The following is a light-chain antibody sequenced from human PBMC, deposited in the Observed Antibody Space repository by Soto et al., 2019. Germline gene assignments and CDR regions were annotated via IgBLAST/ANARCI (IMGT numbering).Light chain of an antibody. J-gene: IGKJ3*01. V-gene: IGKV3-20*01. CDR3: QQYGRSPVT. CDR2: GAS. CDR1: QSVSNNY. Sequence: EIVFTQSPGTLSLSPGERATLSCRAGQSVSNNYLVWYQHKPGQAPRLLISGASKRATGIPDRFSGSGSGTDFTLTISRLEPEDFATYSCQQYGRSPVTFGPGTKVDIK.